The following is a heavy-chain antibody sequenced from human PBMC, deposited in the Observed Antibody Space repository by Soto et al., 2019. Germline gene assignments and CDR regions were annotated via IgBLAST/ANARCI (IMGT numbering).Heavy chain of an antibody. Sequence: QVQLVQSGAEVKKPGASVKVSCKASGYTFTSYAMHWVRQAPGQRLEWMGWINAGNGNTKYSQKFQGRVTITRDTSASTAYMELSSLRSEDTAVYYCAGGYGGYVGWFDPWGQGTLVTVSS. J-gene: IGHJ5*02. CDR3: AGGYGGYVGWFDP. D-gene: IGHD4-17*01. CDR1: GYTFTSYA. V-gene: IGHV1-3*01. CDR2: INAGNGNT.